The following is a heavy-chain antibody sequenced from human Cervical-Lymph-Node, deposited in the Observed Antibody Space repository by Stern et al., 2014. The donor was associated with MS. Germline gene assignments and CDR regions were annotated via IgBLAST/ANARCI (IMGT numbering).Heavy chain of an antibody. CDR3: ATASRYDALDL. CDR1: GYSLSDLS. J-gene: IGHJ3*01. V-gene: IGHV1-24*01. Sequence: QVQLVQSGAEVRKPGASVRVSCKVSGYSLSDLSMHWVRQAPGKGLEWLGGYDPEEGNTVYAQRFQGRVTMTEDTSTDTAYMELNSLRSDDTAVYHCATASRYDALDLWGQGTGVTVSS. CDR2: YDPEEGNT.